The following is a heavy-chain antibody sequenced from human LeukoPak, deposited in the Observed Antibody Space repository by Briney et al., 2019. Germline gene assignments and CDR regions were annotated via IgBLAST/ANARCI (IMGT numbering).Heavy chain of an antibody. D-gene: IGHD3-10*01. Sequence: SETLSLTCTVSGGSITSSNYYWGWIRQPPGKGLEWIGSIYYSGSTYYNPSLKSRVTISVDTSKNQFSLKLSSVTAADTAVYYCARQQRPEVLLWFGELSGQSDVWGKGTTVTVSS. J-gene: IGHJ6*04. CDR2: IYYSGST. CDR1: GGSITSSNYY. V-gene: IGHV4-39*01. CDR3: ARQQRPEVLLWFGELSGQSDV.